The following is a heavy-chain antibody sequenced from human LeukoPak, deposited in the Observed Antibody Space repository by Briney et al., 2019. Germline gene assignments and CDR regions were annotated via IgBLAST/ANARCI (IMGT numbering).Heavy chain of an antibody. V-gene: IGHV4-34*01. CDR3: ARHLDYYDSSGYQFDP. Sequence: SETLSLTCAVYGGSFSGYYWSWIRQPPGKGLEWIGEINHSGSTNYNPSFKSRVTISVDTSKNQFSLKLSSVTAADTAVYYCARHLDYYDSSGYQFDPWGQGTLVTVSS. D-gene: IGHD3-22*01. CDR1: GGSFSGYY. CDR2: INHSGST. J-gene: IGHJ5*02.